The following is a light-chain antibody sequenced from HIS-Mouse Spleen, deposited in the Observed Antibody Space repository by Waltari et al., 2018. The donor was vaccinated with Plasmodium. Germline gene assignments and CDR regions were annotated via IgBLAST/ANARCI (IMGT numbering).Light chain of an antibody. Sequence: EIVLTQSPAPLSLSPGDRATLSCSASQSVSSYLSWYQQKPGQAPRLLIYDASNRATGIPARFSGSGSGTDFTLTISSLEPEDFAVYYCQQRSNWPITFGQGTKVDIK. J-gene: IGKJ3*01. V-gene: IGKV3-11*01. CDR3: QQRSNWPIT. CDR1: QSVSSY. CDR2: DAS.